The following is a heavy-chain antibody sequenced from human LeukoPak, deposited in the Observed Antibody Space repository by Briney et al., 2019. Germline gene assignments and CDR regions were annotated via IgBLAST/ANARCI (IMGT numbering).Heavy chain of an antibody. V-gene: IGHV4-39*01. CDR2: LYYGENS. D-gene: IGHD6-25*01. CDR3: ARQLPTAAADTRGYFDY. Sequence: SETLSLTCTVSGGSISIISSSTYYWGWIRQAPGKGLEWIGSLYYGENSHYNPSLKSRATLSVDTSNDQFSLKLTSVTAADAAVYFCARQLPTAAADTRGYFDYWGQGTVVTVSS. J-gene: IGHJ4*02. CDR1: GGSISIISSSTYY.